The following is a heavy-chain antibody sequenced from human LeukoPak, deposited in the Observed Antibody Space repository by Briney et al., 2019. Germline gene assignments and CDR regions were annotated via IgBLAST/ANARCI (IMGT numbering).Heavy chain of an antibody. CDR1: GVTFSSHW. V-gene: IGHV3-74*01. CDR3: ARDIGTSGWDDALDL. J-gene: IGHJ6*02. Sequence: GGSLRLSCAASGVTFSSHWMHWVRQAPGKGLVWVSRIDSDASITSYADSVKGRFTISRDNARNTLYLQMNSLSAEDTAVYYCARDIGTSGWDDALDLWGQGTTVTVSS. D-gene: IGHD6-19*01. CDR2: IDSDASIT.